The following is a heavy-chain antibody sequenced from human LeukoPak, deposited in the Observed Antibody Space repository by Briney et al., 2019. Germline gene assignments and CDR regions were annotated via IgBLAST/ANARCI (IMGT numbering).Heavy chain of an antibody. CDR2: ISSSSSYI. CDR3: ARDDFDGVTTVTTN. D-gene: IGHD4-17*01. Sequence: GGSLRLSFAASGFTFSSYSMNWVRLAPGKGLEWDSSISSSSSYIYYADSVKGRFTISRDNAKNALYLQMNSLRAEDTAVYYCARDDFDGVTTVTTNWGQGTLVTVSA. CDR1: GFTFSSYS. J-gene: IGHJ4*02. V-gene: IGHV3-21*01.